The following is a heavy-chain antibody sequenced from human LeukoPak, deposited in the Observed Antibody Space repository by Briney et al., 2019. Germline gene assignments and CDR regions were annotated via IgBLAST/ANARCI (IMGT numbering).Heavy chain of an antibody. CDR2: INPNSGGT. CDR3: ARPHYGSGSPFWY. Sequence: ASVKVSCKASGYTFTGYYMHWVRQAPGQGLEWMGWINPNSGGTNYAQKFQGRVTMTRDTSISTAYMELSRLRSDDAAVYYCARPHYGSGSPFWYWGQGTLVTVSS. CDR1: GYTFTGYY. V-gene: IGHV1-2*02. D-gene: IGHD3-10*01. J-gene: IGHJ4*02.